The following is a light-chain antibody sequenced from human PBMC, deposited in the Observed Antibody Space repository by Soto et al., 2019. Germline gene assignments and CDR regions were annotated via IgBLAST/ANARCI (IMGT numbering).Light chain of an antibody. CDR1: QTISSW. J-gene: IGKJ1*01. Sequence: DIPLTQSTSTLSASVGDRVTITCRASQTISSWLAWYQQKPGKAPNLLIYKTSNLESGVPSRFSGSGSGTEFTLTISSLQPDDFATYYCQYYNDYCLTFGQGTKVEIK. CDR2: KTS. CDR3: QYYNDYCLT. V-gene: IGKV1-5*03.